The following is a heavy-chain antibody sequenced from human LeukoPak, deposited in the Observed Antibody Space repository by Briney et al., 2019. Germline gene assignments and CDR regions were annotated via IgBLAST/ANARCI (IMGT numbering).Heavy chain of an antibody. V-gene: IGHV4-59*01. CDR3: AREGAGGYDFGNWFDP. Sequence: SETLSLTCTVSGGSISSYYWSWIRQPPGKGLEWIGYIYYSGSTNYNPSLKSRVTISVDTSKNQFSLKLSSVTAADTAVYYCAREGAGGYDFGNWFDPWGQGTLVTVSS. J-gene: IGHJ5*02. CDR1: GGSISSYY. CDR2: IYYSGST. D-gene: IGHD5-12*01.